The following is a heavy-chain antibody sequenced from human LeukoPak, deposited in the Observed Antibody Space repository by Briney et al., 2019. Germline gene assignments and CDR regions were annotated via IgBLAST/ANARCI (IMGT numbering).Heavy chain of an antibody. CDR2: IRFDGSNK. D-gene: IGHD3-10*01. Sequence: QPGGSLRLSCAASGFAFSRYGMHWVRQAPGKGLEWVAFIRFDGSNKYLVDSVKGRFTISRDNSKNTLSLQMNSLRIEDTAVYYCAKNYYYGSGSPFYVDKWVQGTLVTVS. CDR3: AKNYYYGSGSPFYVDK. CDR1: GFAFSRYG. J-gene: IGHJ4*02. V-gene: IGHV3-30*02.